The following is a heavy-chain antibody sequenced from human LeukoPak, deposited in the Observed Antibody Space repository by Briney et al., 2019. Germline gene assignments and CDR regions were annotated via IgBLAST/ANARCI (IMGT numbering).Heavy chain of an antibody. J-gene: IGHJ3*02. V-gene: IGHV4-59*01. Sequence: SQTLSLTCTVSGGSISSYYWSWIRQPPGKGLEWIGYIYYSGSTNYNPSLKSRVTISVDTSKNQFSLKLSSVTAADTAVYYCARAPYDSIPDAFDIWGQGTMVTVSS. CDR3: ARAPYDSIPDAFDI. CDR1: GGSISSYY. D-gene: IGHD5-12*01. CDR2: IYYSGST.